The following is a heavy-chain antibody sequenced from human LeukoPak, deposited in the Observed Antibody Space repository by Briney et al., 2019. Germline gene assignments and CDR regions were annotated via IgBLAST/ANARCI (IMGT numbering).Heavy chain of an antibody. CDR1: GGSISSYY. CDR2: IYTSGST. D-gene: IGHD6-19*01. Sequence: SETLSLTCTVSGGSISSYYWSWIRQPPGKGLEWIGYIYTSGSTNYNPSLKSRVTISVDTSKNQFPLKLSSVTAADTAVYYCARLNPPGGSSGWYFDYWGQGTLVTVSS. CDR3: ARLNPPGGSSGWYFDY. J-gene: IGHJ4*02. V-gene: IGHV4-4*09.